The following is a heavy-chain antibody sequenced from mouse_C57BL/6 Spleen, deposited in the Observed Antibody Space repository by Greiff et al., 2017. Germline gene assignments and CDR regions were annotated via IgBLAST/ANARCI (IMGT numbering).Heavy chain of an antibody. Sequence: EVQGVESGAGLVKPGGSLKLSCAASGFTFSSYAMSWVRQTPEKRLEWVATISDGGSYTYYPDNVKGRVTIPRDNAKNNLYLQMSHLKSEDTAMYYCAREGKGAYSNMGDWGQGTSVTVST. CDR3: AREGKGAYSNMGD. D-gene: IGHD2-5*01. CDR1: GFTFSSYA. V-gene: IGHV5-4*01. CDR2: ISDGGSYT. J-gene: IGHJ4*01.